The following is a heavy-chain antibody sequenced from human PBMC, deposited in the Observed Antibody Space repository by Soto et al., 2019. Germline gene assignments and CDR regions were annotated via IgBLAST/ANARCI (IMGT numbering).Heavy chain of an antibody. Sequence: ASVKVSCKASGYTFTSYGISWVRQAPGQGLEWMGWISTFNSDANYAQKFRGRVTMTTDTSTNTAYMELRSLRTDDTAVYYCARDTSPVDYVAGIYYDALDVWGPGTMVTVSS. D-gene: IGHD3-10*01. CDR2: ISTFNSDA. CDR3: ARDTSPVDYVAGIYYDALDV. J-gene: IGHJ3*01. V-gene: IGHV1-18*01. CDR1: GYTFTSYG.